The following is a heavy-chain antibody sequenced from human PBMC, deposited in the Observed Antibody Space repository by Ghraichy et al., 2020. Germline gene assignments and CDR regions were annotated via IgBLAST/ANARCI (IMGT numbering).Heavy chain of an antibody. Sequence: SQTLSLTCTVSGGSISSYYWSWIRQPPGKGLEWIGYIYYSGSTNYNPSLKSRVTISVDTSKNQFSLKLSSVTAADTAVYYCARQMVAAGSTFVYYYGMDVWGQGTTVTVSS. D-gene: IGHD6-13*01. CDR1: GGSISSYY. J-gene: IGHJ6*02. CDR3: ARQMVAAGSTFVYYYGMDV. V-gene: IGHV4-59*08. CDR2: IYYSGST.